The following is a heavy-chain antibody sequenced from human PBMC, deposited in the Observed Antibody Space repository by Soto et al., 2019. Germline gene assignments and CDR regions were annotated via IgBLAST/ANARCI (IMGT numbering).Heavy chain of an antibody. V-gene: IGHV5-51*01. Sequence: PGESLKISCKGSGYSFTSYWIGWVRQMPGKGLEWMGIIYPGDSDTRYSPSFQGQVTISADKSISTAYLQWSSLKASDTAMYYCARQGANWFQSQLVDDWFDPWGQGTLVTVSS. CDR2: IYPGDSDT. CDR3: ARQGANWFQSQLVDDWFDP. D-gene: IGHD6-13*01. J-gene: IGHJ5*02. CDR1: GYSFTSYW.